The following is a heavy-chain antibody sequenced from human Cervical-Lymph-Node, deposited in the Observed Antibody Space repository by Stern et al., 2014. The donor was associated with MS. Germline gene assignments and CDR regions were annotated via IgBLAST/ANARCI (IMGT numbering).Heavy chain of an antibody. D-gene: IGHD2-8*02. CDR1: GDSISSYTHY. CDR3: AKHACTGAACPFDL. CDR2: VYYSGPT. Sequence: QLQLQESGPGLVKPSETLSLTCAVSGDSISSYTHYWAWIRQPPGKGLEWIGSVYYSGPTYYTPSLKSPFTISVDTSKNHSSLGLNSVTAADTAVYYCAKHACTGAACPFDLWGQGTLVTVSS. V-gene: IGHV4-39*01. J-gene: IGHJ4*02.